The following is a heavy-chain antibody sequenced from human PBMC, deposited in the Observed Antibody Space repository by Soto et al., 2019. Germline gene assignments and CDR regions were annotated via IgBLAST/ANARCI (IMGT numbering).Heavy chain of an antibody. CDR1: GFTFSSYW. V-gene: IGHV3-74*01. CDR2: INSDGSST. Sequence: EVQLVESGGGLVQPGGSLRLSCAASGFTFSSYWMHWVRQAPGKGLVWVSRINSDGSSTSYADSVKGRFTISRDNAKNTLYLHMHSLRAEDTAVYYCSRGSSGWYVVDYWGQGTLVTVSS. J-gene: IGHJ4*02. CDR3: SRGSSGWYVVDY. D-gene: IGHD6-19*01.